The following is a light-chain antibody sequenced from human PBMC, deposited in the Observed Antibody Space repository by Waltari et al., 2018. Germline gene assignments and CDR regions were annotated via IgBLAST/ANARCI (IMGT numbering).Light chain of an antibody. V-gene: IGKV3-11*01. Sequence: EIVLTQSPATLSLSPGERATLSCRASQSVSSYLAWYQQKPGQAPRLLSYDASNRATGIPARFSGSGSGTDFTLTISSLEPEDFAVYYCQQRFSWPTFGQGAKVEIK. CDR2: DAS. J-gene: IGKJ1*01. CDR3: QQRFSWPT. CDR1: QSVSSY.